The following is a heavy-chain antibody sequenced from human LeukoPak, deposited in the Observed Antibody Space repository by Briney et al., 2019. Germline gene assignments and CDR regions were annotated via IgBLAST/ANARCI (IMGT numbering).Heavy chain of an antibody. Sequence: GGSLRLSCAASGFTFDDYGMSWVRQAPGKGLEWVSGINWNGGSTGYADSVKGRFTISRDNAKNSLYLQMNSLRAEDTALYYCARDSHDFWSGYSMGDAFDIWGQGTMVTVSS. CDR3: ARDSHDFWSGYSMGDAFDI. CDR2: INWNGGST. D-gene: IGHD3-3*01. V-gene: IGHV3-20*04. CDR1: GFTFDDYG. J-gene: IGHJ3*02.